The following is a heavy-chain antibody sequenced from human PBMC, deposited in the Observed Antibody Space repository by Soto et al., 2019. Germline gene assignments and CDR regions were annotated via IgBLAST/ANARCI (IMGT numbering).Heavy chain of an antibody. J-gene: IGHJ4*02. CDR2: ISAYNGNT. Sequence: SGNFTCNPSGNTDTRYSISGCHQAPGQGLEWMGWISAYNGNTHYAQKLQGRGTMTTDTSTSTAYLALRSLRSDDTAVYYCVRVVVDTAMVIFDHWGQGSLVTLSS. CDR3: VRVVVDTAMVIFDH. V-gene: IGHV1-18*01. CDR1: GNTDTRYS. D-gene: IGHD5-18*01.